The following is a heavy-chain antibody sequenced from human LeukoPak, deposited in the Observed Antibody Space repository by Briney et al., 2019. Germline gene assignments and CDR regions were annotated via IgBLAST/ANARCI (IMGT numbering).Heavy chain of an antibody. V-gene: IGHV3-30-3*01. J-gene: IGHJ4*02. CDR3: AKDGTKTGTTEY. CDR2: ISYDGSNK. CDR1: GFTFSSYA. Sequence: GGSLRLSCAASGFTFSSYAMHWVRQAPGKGLEWVAVISYDGSNKYYADSVKGRFTISRDNSKNTLYLQMNSLRAEDTAVYYCAKDGTKTGTTEYWGQGTLVTVSS. D-gene: IGHD1-7*01.